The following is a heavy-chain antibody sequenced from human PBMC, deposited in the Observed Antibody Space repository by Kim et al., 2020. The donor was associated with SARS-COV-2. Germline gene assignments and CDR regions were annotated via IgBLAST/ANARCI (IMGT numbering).Heavy chain of an antibody. CDR3: AKDIQSYRYYYGMDV. D-gene: IGHD1-26*01. CDR2: ISWDGGST. Sequence: GGSLRLSCAASGFTFDDYAMHWVRQAPGKGLEWVSLISWDGGSTYYADSVKGRFTISRDNSKNSLYLQMNSQRAEDTALYYCAKDIQSYRYYYGMDVWGQGTTVTVSS. CDR1: GFTFDDYA. J-gene: IGHJ6*02. V-gene: IGHV3-43D*03.